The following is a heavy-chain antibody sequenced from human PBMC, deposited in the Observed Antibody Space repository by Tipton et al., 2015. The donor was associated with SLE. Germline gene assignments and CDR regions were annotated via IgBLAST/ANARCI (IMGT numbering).Heavy chain of an antibody. CDR2: IDPSDSYT. J-gene: IGHJ5*02. CDR3: ARHQPRLYSSST. Sequence: VQLVQSGAEVKKPGESLRISCKGSGYSFTSYWISWVRQMPGKGLEWMGRIDPSDSYTNYSPSFEGHVTISADKSISTAYLQWSSLKASDTAIYYCARHQPRLYSSSTWGQGTLVTVSS. D-gene: IGHD6-13*01. CDR1: GYSFTSYW. V-gene: IGHV5-10-1*01.